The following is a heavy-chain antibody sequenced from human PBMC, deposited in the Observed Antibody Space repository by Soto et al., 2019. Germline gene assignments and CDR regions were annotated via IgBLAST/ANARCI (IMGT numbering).Heavy chain of an antibody. Sequence: ASVKVSCKTSGYPFTDYFIHWVRQAPGQGLEWMGIISLYHHSTSYAQKFQGRLTVTADTSTTTVYMDLSSLTSEDSAVYWCARELYSCGGDCPYYMDYWGQGTLVTV. CDR1: GYPFTDYF. CDR2: ISLYHHST. J-gene: IGHJ4*02. V-gene: IGHV1-46*01. CDR3: ARELYSCGGDCPYYMDY. D-gene: IGHD2-21*02.